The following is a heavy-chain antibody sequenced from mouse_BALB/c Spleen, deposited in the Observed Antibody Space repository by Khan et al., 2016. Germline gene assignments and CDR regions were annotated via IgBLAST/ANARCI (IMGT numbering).Heavy chain of an antibody. D-gene: IGHD2-2*01. V-gene: IGHV1S137*01. CDR1: GYTFTDYA. J-gene: IGHJ1*01. CDR2: ISTYSGNT. CDR3: ARWGLRWYFDV. Sequence: QVQLKESGPELVRPGVSVKISCKGSGYTFTDYALYWVKQSHTKSLEWIGVISTYSGNTNYNQKFKGKATMTVDKSSSTAYMELARLTSEDSAIYYCARWGLRWYFDVWGAGTTVTVSS.